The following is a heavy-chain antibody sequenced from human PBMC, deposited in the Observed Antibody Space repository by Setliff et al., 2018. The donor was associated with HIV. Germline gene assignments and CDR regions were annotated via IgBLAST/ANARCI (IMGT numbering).Heavy chain of an antibody. Sequence: ASVKVSCKASGYTFTSYYMHWVRQAPGQGLEWMGIINPSGGSTSYAQKLQGRVTMTTDTSTSTAYMELRSLRSDDTAVYYCARLGKNDYGDYFDYWGRGTLVTVSS. J-gene: IGHJ4*02. CDR1: GYTFTSYY. D-gene: IGHD4-17*01. V-gene: IGHV1-46*01. CDR3: ARLGKNDYGDYFDY. CDR2: INPSGGST.